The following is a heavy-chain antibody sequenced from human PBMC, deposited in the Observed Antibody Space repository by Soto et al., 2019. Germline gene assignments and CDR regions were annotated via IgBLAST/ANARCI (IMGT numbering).Heavy chain of an antibody. D-gene: IGHD3-3*01. V-gene: IGHV5-51*01. J-gene: IGHJ4*02. Sequence: RGESLKISCKGSGYNFAGYWIAWVRQMPGKGLELMGIIYPSDSDTRYRPSFQGQVTISADKSISSAHLQWSSLRASDTAMYYCARGGVSTRTFDYWGQGTPVTV. CDR3: ARGGVSTRTFDY. CDR2: IYPSDSDT. CDR1: GYNFAGYW.